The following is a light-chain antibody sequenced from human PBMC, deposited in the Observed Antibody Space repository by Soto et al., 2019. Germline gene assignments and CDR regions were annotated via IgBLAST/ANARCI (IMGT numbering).Light chain of an antibody. V-gene: IGKV3-20*01. CDR3: HQQCT. CDR2: AAS. CDR1: EFLSSSY. Sequence: EIVLTQSPGTLSLSPGERATLSRRASEFLSSSYLVWYQQKPGQAPRLLIYAASRRATGMPDRFSGSGSATEYTLTINTLEPEDFAVYYCHQQCTFGQGTILEIK. J-gene: IGKJ2*02.